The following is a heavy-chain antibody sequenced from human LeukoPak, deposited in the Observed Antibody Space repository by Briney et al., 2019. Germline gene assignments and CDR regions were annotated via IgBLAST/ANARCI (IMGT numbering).Heavy chain of an antibody. V-gene: IGHV3-21*04. CDR1: EFTFNTYT. D-gene: IGHD4/OR15-4a*01. CDR3: ARRAGAYSHPYDY. Sequence: GGFLRLSCAASEFTFNTYTMNWVRQAPGKGLEWVSSITASSTAIYSADSVKGRFTISRDNSKNTLYLQMNSLRAEDTAVYYCARRAGAYSHPYDYWGQGTLVTVSS. J-gene: IGHJ4*02. CDR2: ITASSTAI.